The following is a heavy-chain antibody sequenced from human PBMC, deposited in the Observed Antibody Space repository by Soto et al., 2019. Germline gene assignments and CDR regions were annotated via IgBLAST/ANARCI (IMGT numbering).Heavy chain of an antibody. D-gene: IGHD6-13*01. CDR3: ARQYDSSWYGFDY. V-gene: IGHV4-59*08. CDR2: IYYSGNT. CDR1: GGSISSYY. J-gene: IGHJ4*02. Sequence: SETLSPTCTVSGGSISSYYWNWIRHPPGKGLEWIGYIYYSGNTNYNPSLKSRVTISLDTSQNQFSLKLSSVTAADTAVYYCARQYDSSWYGFDYWGPGTLVTVSS.